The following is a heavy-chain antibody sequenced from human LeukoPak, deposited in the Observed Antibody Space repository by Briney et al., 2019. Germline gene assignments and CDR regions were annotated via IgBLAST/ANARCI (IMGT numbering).Heavy chain of an antibody. CDR2: IYYSGST. CDR3: ARDLRPYEGGNWFDP. J-gene: IGHJ5*02. Sequence: SETLSLTCTVSGGSISSYYWSWIRQPPGKGLEWIGYIYYSGSTNYNPSLKSRVTISVDTSKNQFSLKLSSVTAADTAVYYCARDLRPYEGGNWFDPWGQGTLVTVSS. CDR1: GGSISSYY. D-gene: IGHD2-15*01. V-gene: IGHV4-59*01.